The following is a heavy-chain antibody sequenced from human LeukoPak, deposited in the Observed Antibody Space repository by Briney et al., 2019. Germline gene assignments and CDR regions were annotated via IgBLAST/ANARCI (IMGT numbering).Heavy chain of an antibody. CDR2: IYYSGST. Sequence: SQTLSLTCTVSGGSISSGGYYWSWIRQHPGKGLEWTGYIYYSGSTYYNPSLKSRVTISVDTSKNQFSLKLSSVTAADTAVYYCARRRPAHDAFDIWGQGTMVTVSS. CDR3: ARRRPAHDAFDI. J-gene: IGHJ3*02. V-gene: IGHV4-31*03. CDR1: GGSISSGGYY.